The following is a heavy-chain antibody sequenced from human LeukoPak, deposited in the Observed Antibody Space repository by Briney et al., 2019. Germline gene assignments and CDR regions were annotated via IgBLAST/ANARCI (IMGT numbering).Heavy chain of an antibody. CDR1: GGTFSSYA. D-gene: IGHD1-1*01. Sequence: SVKVSCKASGGTFSSYAISWVRQAPGQGLQWMGRIIPILDIANYAQKFQGRVTITADKSTSTAYMELSSLRSEDTAVYYCAREGRRVGLEPDYYYYYGMDVWGQGTTVTVSS. CDR3: AREGRRVGLEPDYYYYYGMDV. J-gene: IGHJ6*02. CDR2: IIPILDIA. V-gene: IGHV1-69*04.